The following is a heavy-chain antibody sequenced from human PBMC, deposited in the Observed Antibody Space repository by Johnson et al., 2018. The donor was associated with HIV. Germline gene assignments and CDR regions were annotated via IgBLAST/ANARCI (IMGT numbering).Heavy chain of an antibody. CDR1: GFTFSSYA. D-gene: IGHD2-21*02. V-gene: IGHV3-23*04. Sequence: VQLVESGGGLVQPGGSLRLSCAASGFTFSSYAMSWVRQAPGKGLEWVSAISSSGGSIYYAASVKGRFTIARGNAKNSLYLQMNSLRAEDTAVYYCARDPAHCGGDCYPSDAFDIWGQGTMVTVSS. CDR3: ARDPAHCGGDCYPSDAFDI. J-gene: IGHJ3*02. CDR2: ISSSGGSI.